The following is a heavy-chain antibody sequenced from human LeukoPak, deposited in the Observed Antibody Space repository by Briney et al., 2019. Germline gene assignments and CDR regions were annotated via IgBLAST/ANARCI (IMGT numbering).Heavy chain of an antibody. CDR3: AKDHESGGYYYYYMDV. Sequence: PGGSLRLSCAASGFTFSSYAMSWVRQAPGKGLEWVSAISGSGGSTYYADSVKGRFTISRDNSKNTLYLQMNSLRAEDTAVYYCAKDHESGGYYYYYMDVWGKGTTVTVSS. CDR1: GFTFSSYA. J-gene: IGHJ6*03. V-gene: IGHV3-23*01. CDR2: ISGSGGST. D-gene: IGHD1-26*01.